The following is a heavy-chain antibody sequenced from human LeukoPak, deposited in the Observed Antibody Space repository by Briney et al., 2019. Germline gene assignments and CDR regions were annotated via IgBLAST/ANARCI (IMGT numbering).Heavy chain of an antibody. CDR3: AKVLALTEHYWYGMDV. J-gene: IGHJ6*02. V-gene: IGHV3-23*01. Sequence: GGSLRLSCAASGFTFSTYPMIWIRQAPGKGLEWVSGISDSGSRTYYADNVKGRFTVSRDNSKNTVFLQMNSLRADDTAVYYCAKVLALTEHYWYGMDVWGQGAMVTVSS. CDR2: ISDSGSRT. CDR1: GFTFSTYP.